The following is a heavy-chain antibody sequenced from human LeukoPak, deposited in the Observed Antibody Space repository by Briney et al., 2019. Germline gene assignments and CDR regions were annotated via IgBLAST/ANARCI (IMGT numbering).Heavy chain of an antibody. CDR1: GGFINSYY. CDR2: FYTSGRT. Sequence: SETLSLTCTVSGGFINSYYWSWIRQPAGKGLEWLGHFYTSGRTNYNPSLKSRVTMSVDTPKNQFSLTLSSVTAADTAVYYCARDDGDYVPLFDYWGQGTLVTVSS. CDR3: ARDDGDYVPLFDY. D-gene: IGHD4-17*01. V-gene: IGHV4-4*07. J-gene: IGHJ4*02.